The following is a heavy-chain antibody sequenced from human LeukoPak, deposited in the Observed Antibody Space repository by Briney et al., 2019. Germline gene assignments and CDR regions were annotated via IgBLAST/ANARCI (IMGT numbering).Heavy chain of an antibody. CDR2: ISSSSNYI. J-gene: IGHJ6*02. CDR1: GFTFSSYS. CDR3: AREGSYGRAPDYYYGMDV. V-gene: IGHV3-21*01. Sequence: GGSLRLSCAASGFTFSSYSMNWVRQAPGKGLEWVSSISSSSNYIYYADSVKGRFTISRDNAKNSLYLQMNSLRAEDTAVYYCAREGSYGRAPDYYYGMDVWGQGTTVTVSS. D-gene: IGHD3-10*01.